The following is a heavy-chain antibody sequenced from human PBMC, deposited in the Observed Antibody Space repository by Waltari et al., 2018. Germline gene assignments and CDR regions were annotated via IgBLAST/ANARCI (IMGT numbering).Heavy chain of an antibody. Sequence: VQLQESGPGLVKPSETLSLTCTVSGYSISSGYSWAWIRQPPGMGLEWIGSIYHSGSTAYNPSLESRVTILVDTSKNQFSLRLTSVTAADRAVYYCARHIKTARTTVTTLYYYYYGMDVWGQGTTVTVS. CDR3: ARHIKTARTTVTTLYYYYYGMDV. V-gene: IGHV4-38-2*02. CDR2: IYHSGST. J-gene: IGHJ6*02. CDR1: GYSISSGYS. D-gene: IGHD4-17*01.